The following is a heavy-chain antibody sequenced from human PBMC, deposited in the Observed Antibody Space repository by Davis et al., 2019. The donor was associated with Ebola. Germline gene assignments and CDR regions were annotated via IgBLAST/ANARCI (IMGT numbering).Heavy chain of an antibody. CDR1: GFTVSSNS. CDR2: IYIAGTT. Sequence: PGSPLKISCAVSGFTVSSNSMSWFRKAPGKGLEWVSVIYIAGTTYYADSVKGRFTISRDNSKNMLYLQMNSLRAEDTAVYYCARQPLWFGQNYFEYWGRGTLVTVSS. CDR3: ARQPLWFGQNYFEY. J-gene: IGHJ4*02. D-gene: IGHD3-10*01. V-gene: IGHV3-53*01.